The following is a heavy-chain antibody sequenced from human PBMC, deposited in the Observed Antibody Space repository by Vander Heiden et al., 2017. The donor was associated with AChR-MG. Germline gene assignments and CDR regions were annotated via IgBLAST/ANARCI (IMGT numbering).Heavy chain of an antibody. J-gene: IGHJ6*02. CDR1: GFTFSDYG. Sequence: QVHLVESGGGVVQPGKSLRPSCAASGFTFSDYGMHWVRQGTGKGLEGVAVISYDGRSQYYAESVKGRFIISRDASKSTLYLQMSSLRTEDTALYYCAKDLAPVEGGTQFFYYGMDVWGLGTTVTVSS. D-gene: IGHD1-26*01. CDR3: AKDLAPVEGGTQFFYYGMDV. CDR2: ISYDGRSQ. V-gene: IGHV3-30*18.